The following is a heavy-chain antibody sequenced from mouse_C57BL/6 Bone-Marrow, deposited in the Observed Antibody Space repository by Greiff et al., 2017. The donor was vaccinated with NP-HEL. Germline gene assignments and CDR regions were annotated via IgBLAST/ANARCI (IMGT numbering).Heavy chain of an antibody. J-gene: IGHJ3*01. V-gene: IGHV5-4*03. CDR1: GFTFSSYA. CDR3: ARGEDGYPWFAY. Sequence: EVKLMESGGGLVKPGGSLKLSCAASGFTFSSYAMSWVRQTPEKRLEWVATISDGGSYTYYPDNVKGRFTISRDNAKNNLYLQMSHLKSEDTAMYYCARGEDGYPWFAYWGQGTLVTVSA. D-gene: IGHD2-3*01. CDR2: ISDGGSYT.